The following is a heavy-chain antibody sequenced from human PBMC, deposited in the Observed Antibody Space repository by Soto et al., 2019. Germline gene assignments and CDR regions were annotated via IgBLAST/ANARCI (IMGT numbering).Heavy chain of an antibody. D-gene: IGHD3-9*01. Sequence: SETLSLTCAVSGDSISSGYYWGCIRQPPGKGLEWIGSIYHSGSTYYNPSLKSRVTISVDTSKNQFSLKLSSVTAADTAVYYCARDRVLRYYAAYFDYWGQGTLVTVS. CDR2: IYHSGST. J-gene: IGHJ4*02. V-gene: IGHV4-38-2*02. CDR1: GDSISSGYY. CDR3: ARDRVLRYYAAYFDY.